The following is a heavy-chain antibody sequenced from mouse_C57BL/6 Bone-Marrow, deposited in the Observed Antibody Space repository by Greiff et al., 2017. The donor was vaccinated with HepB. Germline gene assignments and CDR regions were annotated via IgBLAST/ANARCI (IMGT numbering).Heavy chain of an antibody. CDR2: INYDGSST. Sequence: EVKLVESEGGLVQPGSSMKLSCTASGFTFSDYYMAWVRQVPEKGLEWVANINYDGSSTYYLDSLKSRFIISRDNAKNILYLQMSSLKSEDTATYYCARDLDYFDYWGQGTPLTVSS. V-gene: IGHV5-16*01. CDR3: ARDLDYFDY. CDR1: GFTFSDYY. J-gene: IGHJ2*01.